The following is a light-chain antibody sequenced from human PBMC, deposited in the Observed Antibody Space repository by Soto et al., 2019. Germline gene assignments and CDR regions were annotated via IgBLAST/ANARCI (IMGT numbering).Light chain of an antibody. CDR2: GAF. Sequence: EIVMTQSPATLSVSPGEGVTLSCRASQSVSSNLAWYQQRPGQAPRLLIYGAFNRATGIPARFSGSGSGTEFTLTISSLQSEDFAVYYCQQYNNWPRTFGQGTKVDIK. V-gene: IGKV3D-15*01. J-gene: IGKJ1*01. CDR3: QQYNNWPRT. CDR1: QSVSSN.